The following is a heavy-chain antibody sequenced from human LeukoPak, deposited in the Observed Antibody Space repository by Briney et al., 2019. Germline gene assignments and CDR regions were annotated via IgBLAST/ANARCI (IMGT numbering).Heavy chain of an antibody. V-gene: IGHV4-39*01. D-gene: IGHD1-26*01. CDR1: GASINSSIHH. CDR2: IYYSGTT. Sequence: PSETLSLTCTVSGASINSSIHHWGWIRQPPGKGLEWIGTIYYSGTTYYNPSLKSRVTISVDTSKNQFSLRLSSVTAADTAVYYCARHRGASYYVFEYWGQGTLVTVSS. CDR3: ARHRGASYYVFEY. J-gene: IGHJ4*02.